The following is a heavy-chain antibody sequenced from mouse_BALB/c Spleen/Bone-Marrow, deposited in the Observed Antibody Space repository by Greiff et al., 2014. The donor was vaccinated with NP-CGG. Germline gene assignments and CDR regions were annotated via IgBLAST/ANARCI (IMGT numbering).Heavy chain of an antibody. CDR3: ARHAYYDQTEVSFVY. V-gene: IGHV5-9-2*01. D-gene: IGHD2-4*01. CDR1: GFTFNSYG. J-gene: IGHJ3*01. CDR2: ISGGGSYT. Sequence: EVKLMESGGGLVKSGGSLKLSCAASGFTFNSYGMFWVRQTPEKRLEWVATISGGGSYTFYPDSVMGRFTISRDNAKNNLYLQLSSLRSEDTALYYCARHAYYDQTEVSFVYWGQGTLVTVSA.